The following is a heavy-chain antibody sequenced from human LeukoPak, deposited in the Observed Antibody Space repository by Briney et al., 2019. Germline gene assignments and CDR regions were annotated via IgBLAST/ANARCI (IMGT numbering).Heavy chain of an antibody. CDR2: IYYSGST. V-gene: IGHV4-34*01. CDR3: ARHCSSTSCSFDY. CDR1: GGSFSGYY. Sequence: PSETLSLTCAVYGGSFSGYYWSWIRQPPGKGLEWIGSIYYSGSTYYNPSLKSRVTISVDTSKNQFSLKLSSVTAADTAVYYCARHCSSTSCSFDYWGQGTLVTVSS. J-gene: IGHJ4*02. D-gene: IGHD2-2*01.